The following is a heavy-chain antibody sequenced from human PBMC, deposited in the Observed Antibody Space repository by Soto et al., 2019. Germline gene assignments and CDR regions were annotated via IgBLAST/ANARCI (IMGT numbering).Heavy chain of an antibody. J-gene: IGHJ4*02. CDR1: GYTFTSFG. V-gene: IGHV1-18*01. CDR2: IRAYNGDT. CDR3: ARGGDSYGDDY. Sequence: QVQLVQSGGEVKKPGASVKVSCKASGYTFTSFGITWVRQAPGHGLEWMGWIRAYNGDTKYAQKVQGRVTMTTDTATNTAHMELRSLRPDDTAVYYCARGGDSYGDDYWGQGPLVTVSS. D-gene: IGHD5-18*01.